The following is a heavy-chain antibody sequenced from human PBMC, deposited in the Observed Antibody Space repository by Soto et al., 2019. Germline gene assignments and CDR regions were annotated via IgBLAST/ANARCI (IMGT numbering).Heavy chain of an antibody. Sequence: GGSLRLSCAASGFTFSSYDMHWVRQATGKGLEWVSAIGTAGDTYYPGSVKGRFTISRENAKNSLYLQMNSLRAEDTAVYYCARGAGVVAATQVDYWGQGTLVTVSS. D-gene: IGHD2-15*01. CDR2: IGTAGDT. V-gene: IGHV3-13*01. CDR1: GFTFSSYD. CDR3: ARGAGVVAATQVDY. J-gene: IGHJ4*02.